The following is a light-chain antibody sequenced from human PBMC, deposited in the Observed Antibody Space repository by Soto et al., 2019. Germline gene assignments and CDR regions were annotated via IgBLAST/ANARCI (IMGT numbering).Light chain of an antibody. J-gene: IGKJ1*01. Sequence: EIVLTQSPATLSLSPGERATLSCRASQNVSRFLAWYQRRPGQAPRLLIYDASNRASDIPARFSGSGSGTDFTLTISRLEPEDFAVYYCQQYVTSPWAFGQGTKVAIE. V-gene: IGKV3-11*01. CDR2: DAS. CDR1: QNVSRF. CDR3: QQYVTSPWA.